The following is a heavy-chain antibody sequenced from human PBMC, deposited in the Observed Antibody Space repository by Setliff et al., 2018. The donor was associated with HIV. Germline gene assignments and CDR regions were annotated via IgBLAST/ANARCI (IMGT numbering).Heavy chain of an antibody. D-gene: IGHD6-6*01. Sequence: SVKVSCKASGGTFSSYAISWVRQAPGQGLEWMGGIIPILGTANYAQKFQGRVTITADESISTAYMELSSLKSEDTAVYYCASSHTGYSSSSGAFDIWGQGTMVTVSS. CDR1: GGTFSSYA. J-gene: IGHJ3*02. CDR2: IIPILGTA. CDR3: ASSHTGYSSSSGAFDI. V-gene: IGHV1-69*13.